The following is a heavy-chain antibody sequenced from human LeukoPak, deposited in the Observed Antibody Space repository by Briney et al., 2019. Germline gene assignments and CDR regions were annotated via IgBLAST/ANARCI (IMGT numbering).Heavy chain of an antibody. V-gene: IGHV3-21*01. J-gene: IGHJ4*02. Sequence: GGSLRLSCAASGFIFSVYSMNWVRQAPGKGLEWVSSISSSSSYIYYADSVKGRFTISRDNAKNSLYLQMNSLRAEDTAVYYCASLGYGDYQFKPFDYWGQGTLVTVSS. CDR1: GFIFSVYS. CDR2: ISSSSSYI. CDR3: ASLGYGDYQFKPFDY. D-gene: IGHD4-17*01.